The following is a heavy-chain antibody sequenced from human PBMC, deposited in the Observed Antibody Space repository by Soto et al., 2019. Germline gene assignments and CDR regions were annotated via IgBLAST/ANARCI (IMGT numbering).Heavy chain of an antibody. CDR1: GFTFSDHY. J-gene: IGHJ4*02. CDR2: TRNKANSYTT. CDR3: ARVRSSWAHCTDY. V-gene: IGHV3-72*01. D-gene: IGHD6-13*01. Sequence: EVQLVESGGGLVQPGGSLRLSCAASGFTFSDHYMDWVRQAPGQGLEWVGRTRNKANSYTTEYAASVKGRFTISRDDSKNSLYLQMNSLKTEDTAVYYCARVRSSWAHCTDYWGQGTLVTVSS.